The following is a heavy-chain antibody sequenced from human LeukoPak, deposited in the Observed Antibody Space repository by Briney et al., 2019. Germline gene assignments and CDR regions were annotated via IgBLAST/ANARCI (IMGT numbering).Heavy chain of an antibody. CDR1: GFTFSTSW. J-gene: IGHJ1*01. CDR2: IRTDGSEI. V-gene: IGHV3-7*01. CDR3: ATYSRLNAREFQC. Sequence: GGSLRLSCAASGFTFSTSWMSWVRQAPGKGLEWVANIRTDGSEIYYADSVKGRFTISRDNAKNSLYLQMNSLRAEDTAIYYCATYSRLNAREFQCWGQGTVVTVSS. D-gene: IGHD3-10*02.